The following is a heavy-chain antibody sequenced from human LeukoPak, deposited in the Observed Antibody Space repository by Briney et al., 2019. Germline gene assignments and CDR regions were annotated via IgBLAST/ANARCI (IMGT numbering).Heavy chain of an antibody. D-gene: IGHD4-17*01. J-gene: IGHJ4*02. CDR1: GFTFTSSA. CDR2: IVVGSGNT. V-gene: IGHV1-58*02. Sequence: ASVKLSCKASGFTFTSSAMQWVRQARGQRLEWIGCIVVGSGNTNYAQKFQERVTITRDMSTSTAYMELSSLRSEDTAVYYCAADGGDYGDYVFDYWGQGTLVTVSS. CDR3: AADGGDYGDYVFDY.